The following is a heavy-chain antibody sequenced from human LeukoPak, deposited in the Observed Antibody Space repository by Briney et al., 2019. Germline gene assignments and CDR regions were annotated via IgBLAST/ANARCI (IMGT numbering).Heavy chain of an antibody. V-gene: IGHV4-4*07. D-gene: IGHD2-2*01. CDR1: GGSISSYY. Sequence: SETLSLTCTVSGGSISSYYWSWIRQPAGKGLEWIGRIYTSGSTNCNPSLKSRVTMSVDTSKNQFSLKLSSVTAADTAVYYCARDVYCSSTSCYEGIDNWFDPWGQGTLVTVSS. J-gene: IGHJ5*02. CDR2: IYTSGST. CDR3: ARDVYCSSTSCYEGIDNWFDP.